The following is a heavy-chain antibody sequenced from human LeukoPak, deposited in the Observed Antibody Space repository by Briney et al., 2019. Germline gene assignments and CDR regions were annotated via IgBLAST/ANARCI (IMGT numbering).Heavy chain of an antibody. CDR2: INPNSGGT. V-gene: IGHV1-2*02. D-gene: IGHD1-26*01. CDR1: GYTFTCYY. J-gene: IGHJ4*02. Sequence: ASVKVSCKASGYTFTCYYMHWVRQAPGQGREWMGWINPNSGGTNYAQKFQGRATMTRDTSISTAYMELSRLRSDDTAVYYCAGVKSSGATRRFDYWGQGTLVTVSS. CDR3: AGVKSSGATRRFDY.